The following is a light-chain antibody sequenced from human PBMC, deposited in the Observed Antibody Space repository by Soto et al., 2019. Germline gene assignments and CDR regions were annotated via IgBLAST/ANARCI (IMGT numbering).Light chain of an antibody. CDR3: GTWDGSLSAVV. V-gene: IGLV1-51*01. J-gene: IGLJ2*01. CDR1: SSNIGNEY. CDR2: DNY. Sequence: QSVLTQPPSVSAAAGQKVTISCSGSSSNIGNEYVSWYQQLPGTAPKLLIYDNYQRPSGIPDRFSGSKSGTSATLGITGLQTGDEADYYCGTWDGSLSAVVFGGGTKLTVL.